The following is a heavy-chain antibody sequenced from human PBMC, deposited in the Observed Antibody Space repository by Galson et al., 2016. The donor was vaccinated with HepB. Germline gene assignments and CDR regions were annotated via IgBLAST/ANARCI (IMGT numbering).Heavy chain of an antibody. D-gene: IGHD6-13*01. V-gene: IGHV1-2*04. CDR3: AREGGYSSPSGYFYYGMDV. Sequence: SVKVSCKASGYTFTGYYMHWVRQAPGQGLEWMGWINPNTGDTNYGQKFQGWVTMTRDTSINTAYMELSRLNSDDTAVYYCAREGGYSSPSGYFYYGMDVWGQGTTVTVAS. CDR1: GYTFTGYY. J-gene: IGHJ6*02. CDR2: INPNTGDT.